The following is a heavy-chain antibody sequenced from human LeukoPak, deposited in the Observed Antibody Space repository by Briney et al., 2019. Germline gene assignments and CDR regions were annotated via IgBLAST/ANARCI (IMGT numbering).Heavy chain of an antibody. D-gene: IGHD6-19*01. J-gene: IGHJ2*01. CDR2: ISAYNGNT. V-gene: IGHV1-18*01. Sequence: ASVKVSCKASGYTFTSYGISWVRQAPGQGLEWMGWISAYNGNTNYAQKLQGRVTMTTDTSTSTAYMELRSLRPDDTAVYYCAREESGWYGLRNWYFDLWGRGTLVTVSS. CDR3: AREESGWYGLRNWYFDL. CDR1: GYTFTSYG.